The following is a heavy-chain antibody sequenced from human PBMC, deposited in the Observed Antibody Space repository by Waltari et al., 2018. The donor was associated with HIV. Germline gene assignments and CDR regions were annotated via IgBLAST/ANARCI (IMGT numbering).Heavy chain of an antibody. CDR2: TYPGDSET. D-gene: IGHD3-10*01. Sequence: EVQLVQSGAEVKKPGESLKISCKGSGYSFANYWIGWVRQMPGKGLEWMGITYPGDSETRYSPPVQDQVTISADKSINTAYLQWSSLKASDTAMYYCARRAYHGSGSLSDYYFEYWGQGTLVTVSS. V-gene: IGHV5-51*03. J-gene: IGHJ4*02. CDR3: ARRAYHGSGSLSDYYFEY. CDR1: GYSFANYW.